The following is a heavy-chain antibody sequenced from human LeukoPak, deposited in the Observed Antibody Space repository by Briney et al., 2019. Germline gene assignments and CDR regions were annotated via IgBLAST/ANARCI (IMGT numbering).Heavy chain of an antibody. CDR1: GGSISSSSYY. CDR2: IYYSGST. V-gene: IGHV4-39*01. CDR3: ARHRESVGATEVDY. Sequence: SETLSLTCTVSGGSISSSSYYWGWIRQPPGKGLEWIGSIYYSGSTYYNPSLKSRVTISVDTSKNQFSLKLSSVTAADTAVYYCARHRESVGATEVDYWGQGTLVTVSS. J-gene: IGHJ4*02. D-gene: IGHD1-26*01.